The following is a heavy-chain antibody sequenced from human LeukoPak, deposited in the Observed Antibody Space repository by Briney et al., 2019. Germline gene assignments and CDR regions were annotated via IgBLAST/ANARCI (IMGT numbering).Heavy chain of an antibody. CDR2: IYSGGGT. D-gene: IGHD2-2*03. CDR1: GFTVSSNY. CDR3: ARKLGYCSSTSCYGVNWFDP. J-gene: IGHJ5*02. V-gene: IGHV3-53*01. Sequence: GGSLRLSCAASGFTVSSNYMTWVRQAPGKGPEWVSVIYSGGGTYYADSVKGRFTISRDNFKNTLYLQMNSLRAEDTAVYYCARKLGYCSSTSCYGVNWFDPWGQGTLVTVSS.